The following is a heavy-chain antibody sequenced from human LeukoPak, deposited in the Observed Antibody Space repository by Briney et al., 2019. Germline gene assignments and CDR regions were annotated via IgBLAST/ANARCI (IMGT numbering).Heavy chain of an antibody. J-gene: IGHJ4*02. CDR2: IHPGNSEN. Sequence: GESPKISCQGSGYSFSSYWIHWVRQMPGKGLESMGIIHPGNSENTYSPSFQGQVTMSVDKSINTAYLQWSSLKASDTAMYYCARRLSSIAASAANDYWGQGTLVTVSS. V-gene: IGHV5-51*01. CDR3: ARRLSSIAASAANDY. CDR1: GYSFSSYW. D-gene: IGHD6-13*01.